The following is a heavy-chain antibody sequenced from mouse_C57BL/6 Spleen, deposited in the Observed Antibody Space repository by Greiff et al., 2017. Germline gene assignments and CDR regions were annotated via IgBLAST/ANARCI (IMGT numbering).Heavy chain of an antibody. Sequence: EVKLVESGGGLVKPGGSLKLTCAASGFTFSDYGMHWVRQAPEKGLEWVAYISSGSSTIYYAEPVKGRFTISRDNAKNTLFLQMTSLRSEDTAMYYCARNYDYGWFAYWGQGTLVTVSA. CDR1: GFTFSDYG. CDR2: ISSGSSTI. J-gene: IGHJ3*01. D-gene: IGHD2-4*01. CDR3: ARNYDYGWFAY. V-gene: IGHV5-17*01.